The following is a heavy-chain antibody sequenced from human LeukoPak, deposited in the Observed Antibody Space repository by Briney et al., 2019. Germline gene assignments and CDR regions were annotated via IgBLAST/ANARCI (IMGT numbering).Heavy chain of an antibody. Sequence: SETLSLTCTVSGGSISNISDSWGWIRQPPGKGLEWIGSVYYSGSTYYSPSLKSRVTISVDTSKNQFSLKLSSVTAADTAVYCCGRRPGMDVWGQGTTVTVSS. CDR3: GRRPGMDV. J-gene: IGHJ6*02. CDR2: VYYSGST. CDR1: GGSISNISDS. V-gene: IGHV4-39*01.